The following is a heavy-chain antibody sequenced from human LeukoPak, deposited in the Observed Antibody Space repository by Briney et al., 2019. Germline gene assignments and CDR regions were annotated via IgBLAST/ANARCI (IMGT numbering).Heavy chain of an antibody. CDR2: INHSGST. D-gene: IGHD2-2*02. Sequence: SETLSLTCAVYGGSFSGYYWSWIRQPPGKGLEWIGEINHSGSTNYNPSLKSRVTISVDTSKNQFSLKLSSVTAADTAVCYCARENVVVPAAIGVDPWGQGTLVTVSS. CDR3: ARENVVVPAAIGVDP. CDR1: GGSFSGYY. J-gene: IGHJ5*02. V-gene: IGHV4-34*01.